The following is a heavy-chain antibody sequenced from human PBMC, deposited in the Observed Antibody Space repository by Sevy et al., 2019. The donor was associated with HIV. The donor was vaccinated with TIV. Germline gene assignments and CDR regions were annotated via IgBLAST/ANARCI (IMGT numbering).Heavy chain of an antibody. J-gene: IGHJ4*02. Sequence: GGSLRLSCAASGFTFSSYAMSWVRQAPGKGLEWISAISGSDGSTYYTDSVKGRFTYSRDNSKNTLYLQMNSLRVEDTAIYYCAKDQYSSSSIDELFDYWGQGTLVTVSS. CDR3: AKDQYSSSSIDELFDY. CDR1: GFTFSSYA. V-gene: IGHV3-23*01. D-gene: IGHD6-6*01. CDR2: ISGSDGST.